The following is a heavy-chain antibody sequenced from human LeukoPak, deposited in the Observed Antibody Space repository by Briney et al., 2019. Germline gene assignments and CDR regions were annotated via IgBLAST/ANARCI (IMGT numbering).Heavy chain of an antibody. Sequence: GGSLRLSCAASGFTFSAYAMTWVRQAPGKGLEWVSSISSSSSYIYYADSVKGRFTISRDNAKNSLYLQMNSLRAEDTAVYYCARDWRVLAVAGAGFDYWGQGTLVTVSS. V-gene: IGHV3-21*01. CDR2: ISSSSSYI. CDR3: ARDWRVLAVAGAGFDY. J-gene: IGHJ4*02. D-gene: IGHD6-19*01. CDR1: GFTFSAYA.